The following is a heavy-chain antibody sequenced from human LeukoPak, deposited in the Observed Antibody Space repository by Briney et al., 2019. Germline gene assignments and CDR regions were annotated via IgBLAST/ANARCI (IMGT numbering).Heavy chain of an antibody. CDR3: ARHYDYVWGSYYFDY. D-gene: IGHD3-16*01. CDR1: GGSISSYY. Sequence: PSETLSLTCTVSGGSISSYYWSWIQQPPGKGLEWIGYIYYSGSTNYNPSLKSRVTISVDTSKNQFSLKLSSVTAADTAVYYCARHYDYVWGSYYFDYWGQGTLVTVSS. V-gene: IGHV4-59*08. J-gene: IGHJ4*02. CDR2: IYYSGST.